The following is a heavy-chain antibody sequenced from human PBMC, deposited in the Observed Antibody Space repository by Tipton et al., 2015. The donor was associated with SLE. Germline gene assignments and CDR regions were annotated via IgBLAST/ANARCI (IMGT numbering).Heavy chain of an antibody. Sequence: DSVKGRFTISRDNAKNSLYLQMNGLRAEDTAVYYCAKARVVVNANDAMDVWGQGTTVTVPS. CDR3: AKARVVVNANDAMDV. J-gene: IGHJ6*02. V-gene: IGHV3-30*02. D-gene: IGHD2-15*01.